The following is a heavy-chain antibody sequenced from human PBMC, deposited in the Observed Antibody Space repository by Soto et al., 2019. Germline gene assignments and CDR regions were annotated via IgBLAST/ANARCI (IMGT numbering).Heavy chain of an antibody. Sequence: GESLKISCKGSGFTFTIYCINWVLQMPGKGLEWMGRVDPKDSYTDYSPSFQGHVTISPDKSVRTAYLKWSSLKASDTAIYYCARHKSGGGSYPFDYWGQGTLVTVSS. V-gene: IGHV5-10-1*01. CDR1: GFTFTIYC. J-gene: IGHJ4*02. CDR2: VDPKDSYT. CDR3: ARHKSGGGSYPFDY. D-gene: IGHD2-21*01.